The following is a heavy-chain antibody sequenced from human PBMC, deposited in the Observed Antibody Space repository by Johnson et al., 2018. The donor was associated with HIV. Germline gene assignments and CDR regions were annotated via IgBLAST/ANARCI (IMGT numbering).Heavy chain of an antibody. V-gene: IGHV3-7*01. CDR3: ATDRYYNVWSGGGHAAFDI. CDR2: INQGGSEK. Sequence: VQLVESGGGVVQPGRSLRLSCAASGFTFSSYWMSWVRQAPGKGLEWVANINQGGSEKYYVDSVKGRFTISRDNAKNSLYLQMNNLRVEDTAVYYCATDRYYNVWSGGGHAAFDIWCQGTMVTVSS. D-gene: IGHD3-3*01. J-gene: IGHJ3*02. CDR1: GFTFSSYW.